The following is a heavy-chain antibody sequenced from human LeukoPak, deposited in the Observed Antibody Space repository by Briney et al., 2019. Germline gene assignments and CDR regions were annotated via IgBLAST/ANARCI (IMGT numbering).Heavy chain of an antibody. CDR2: ITTTGDYT. CDR1: GFTFTNYA. D-gene: IGHD5-24*01. J-gene: IGHJ4*02. V-gene: IGHV3-23*01. Sequence: GGSLRLSCAASGFTFTNYAMDWVRQAPGKGLEWVSIITTTGDYTYYADSVKGRFTISRDNSKNTLYLQMNSLRADDTAVYYCARGGRDSDYWGQGTLVTVSS. CDR3: ARGGRDSDY.